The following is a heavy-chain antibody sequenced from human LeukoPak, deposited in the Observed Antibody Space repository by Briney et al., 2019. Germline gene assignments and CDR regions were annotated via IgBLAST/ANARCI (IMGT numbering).Heavy chain of an antibody. D-gene: IGHD2-2*01. CDR1: GFSVSNNY. CDR3: ARIYCSSSSSSCDAYFDF. Sequence: PGGSLRLSCAASGFSVSNNYMSWVRQAPGKGLEWVANIKQDGSDKYYVDSVKGRFSISRDNAKNSLYLQMNSLRAEDTAVYYCARIYCSSSSSSCDAYFDFWGQGTLVTVSS. J-gene: IGHJ4*02. CDR2: IKQDGSDK. V-gene: IGHV3-7*04.